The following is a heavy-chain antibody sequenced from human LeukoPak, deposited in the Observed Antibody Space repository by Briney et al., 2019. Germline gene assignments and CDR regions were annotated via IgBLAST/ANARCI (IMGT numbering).Heavy chain of an antibody. D-gene: IGHD3-22*01. V-gene: IGHV4-61*02. J-gene: IGHJ4*02. CDR2: IYTSGGT. CDR3: ARDKYYYDSSGYRTLGY. Sequence: SQTRSLTCTVSGGSISSGSYYWSWIRQPAGKGLEWIGRIYTSGGTNYNPSLKSRVTMSVDTSKNQFSLKLSSVTAADTAVYYCARDKYYYDSSGYRTLGYWGQGTLVTVSS. CDR1: GGSISSGSYY.